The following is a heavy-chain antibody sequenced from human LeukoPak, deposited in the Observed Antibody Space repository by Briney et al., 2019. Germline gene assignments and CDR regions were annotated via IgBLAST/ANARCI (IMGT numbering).Heavy chain of an antibody. CDR2: IDSSSATT. D-gene: IGHD3-3*01. V-gene: IGHV3-48*01. J-gene: IGHJ1*01. Sequence: GGSLRLSCAASGLTFSYYSMTWVRQAPGKGLEWVSYIDSSSATTYYADSVKGRFIISRDNAKNSLFLQINSLRAEDTAVYYCAGSTVWSGIFQYWGQGTLVTVSS. CDR3: AGSTVWSGIFQY. CDR1: GLTFSYYS.